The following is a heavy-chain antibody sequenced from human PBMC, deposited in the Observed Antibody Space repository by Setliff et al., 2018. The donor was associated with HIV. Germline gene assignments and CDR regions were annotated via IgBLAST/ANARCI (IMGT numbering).Heavy chain of an antibody. J-gene: IGHJ1*01. CDR1: SGAISRAASY. CDR3: ARPFPCASTPCYFAAFDM. V-gene: IGHV4-39*01. D-gene: IGHD2-2*01. CDR2: IFYRGDT. Sequence: SETLSLTCTVSSGAISRAASYWSWLRQSPGKGLEWIGTIFYRGDTYYNPSLKSRLTLSVDTSKSQFSLRLASVTAADTAVYYCARPFPCASTPCYFAAFDMWGQGIPVTVSS.